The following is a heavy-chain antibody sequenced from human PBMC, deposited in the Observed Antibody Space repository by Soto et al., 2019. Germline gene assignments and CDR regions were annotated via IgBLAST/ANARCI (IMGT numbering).Heavy chain of an antibody. CDR1: GFSFDDFA. CDR3: AKERVRFLDA. J-gene: IGHJ5*02. V-gene: IGHV3-9*01. Sequence: QLVESGGGLVQPGGSLRLSCVASGFSFDDFAMHWVRQAPGKGLEWISGITWNSVSTDYANSVKGRFTVSRDNAKNSLYLQMSSLTTEDTALYFSAKERVRFLDAWGQGTLVTVSS. D-gene: IGHD3-3*01. CDR2: ITWNSVST.